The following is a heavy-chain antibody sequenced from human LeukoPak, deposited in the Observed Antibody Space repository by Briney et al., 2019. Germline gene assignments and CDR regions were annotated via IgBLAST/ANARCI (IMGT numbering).Heavy chain of an antibody. J-gene: IGHJ6*02. CDR3: AKAPAPYYYYYGMDV. Sequence: GGSLRLSCAASGFTFSSYAMSWVRQAPGKGLEWVSAISGSGGSTYYADSVKGRFTISRDNSKNTLYLQMNSLRAEDTAIYYCAKAPAPYYYYYGMDVWGQGTAVTVSS. CDR2: ISGSGGST. V-gene: IGHV3-23*01. CDR1: GFTFSSYA.